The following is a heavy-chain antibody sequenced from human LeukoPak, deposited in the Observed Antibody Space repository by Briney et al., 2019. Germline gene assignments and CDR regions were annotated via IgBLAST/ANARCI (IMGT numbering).Heavy chain of an antibody. CDR3: AREYCSSTSCFPFDY. D-gene: IGHD2-2*01. J-gene: IGHJ4*02. Sequence: HRASVKVSCKASGYTFTGYYTHWVRQAPGQGLEWMGWINPNSGGTNYAQKFQGRVTMTRDTSISTAYMELSRLRSDDTAVYYCAREYCSSTSCFPFDYWGQGTLVTVSS. V-gene: IGHV1-2*02. CDR2: INPNSGGT. CDR1: GYTFTGYY.